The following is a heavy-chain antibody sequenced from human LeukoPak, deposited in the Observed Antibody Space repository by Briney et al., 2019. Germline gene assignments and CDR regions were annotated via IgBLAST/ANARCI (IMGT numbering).Heavy chain of an antibody. CDR2: IYYSGST. V-gene: IGHV4-59*01. CDR3: ARVQIGYTYGLFDY. D-gene: IGHD5-18*01. J-gene: IGHJ4*02. Sequence: PSETLSLTCTVSGGSFSNYNWSWVRQPPGKGLEWIGYIYYSGSTNYNPSLKSRVTISVHTSKNQFSLKLSSVAAADTAVYYCARVQIGYTYGLFDYWGQGTLVTVSS. CDR1: GGSFSNYN.